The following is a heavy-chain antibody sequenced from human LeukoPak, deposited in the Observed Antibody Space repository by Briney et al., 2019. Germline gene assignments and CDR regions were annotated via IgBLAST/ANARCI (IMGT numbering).Heavy chain of an antibody. V-gene: IGHV1-2*02. CDR3: ARDGSGYDYFYDY. Sequence: ASVKVSCKASGYTFTGYYMHWVRQAPGQGLEWMGWINPNNGGTNYAQKFQGRVTMTRDTSISTAYMELSRLRSDDTAVYYCARDGSGYDYFYDYWGQGTLVTVSS. J-gene: IGHJ4*02. D-gene: IGHD5-12*01. CDR1: GYTFTGYY. CDR2: INPNNGGT.